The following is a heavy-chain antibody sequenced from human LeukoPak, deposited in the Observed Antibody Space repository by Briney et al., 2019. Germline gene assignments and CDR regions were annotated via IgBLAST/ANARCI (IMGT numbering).Heavy chain of an antibody. CDR1: GFTFSSYG. D-gene: IGHD3-16*01. V-gene: IGHV3-30*02. J-gene: IGHJ6*02. CDR2: IRFDGSNR. Sequence: TGGSLRLSCAASGFTFSSYGMHWVRQAPGKGLEWVTFIRFDGSNRYYADSVKGRFTISRDNSQNPLYLQMNSLRAEDTAVYYCARDGGLPLGESPLLYYYYYGMDVWGQGTTVTVSS. CDR3: ARDGGLPLGESPLLYYYYYGMDV.